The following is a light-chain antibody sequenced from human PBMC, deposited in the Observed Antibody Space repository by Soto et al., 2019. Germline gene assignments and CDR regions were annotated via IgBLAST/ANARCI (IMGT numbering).Light chain of an antibody. CDR3: QQYGHSPIT. V-gene: IGKV3-20*01. CDR1: QSLSGNY. CDR2: GAS. J-gene: IGKJ5*01. Sequence: EIVLTQSPGTLSLSPGERVTLSCRASQSLSGNYLAWYQQKPVQAPKFLIYGASNRATGIPDRFSGGGSGTDFALTINRLEPEDFAVYYCQQYGHSPITFGQGTRLEIK.